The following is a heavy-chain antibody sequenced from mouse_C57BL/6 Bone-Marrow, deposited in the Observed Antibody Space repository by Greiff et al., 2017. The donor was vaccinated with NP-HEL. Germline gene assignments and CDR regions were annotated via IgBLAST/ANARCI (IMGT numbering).Heavy chain of an antibody. D-gene: IGHD2-5*01. V-gene: IGHV2-9-1*01. CDR3: ARNEAYYSNYLYAMDY. Sequence: VMLVESGPGLVAPSQSLSITCTVSGFSLTSYAISWVRQPPGKGLEWLGVIWTGGGTNYNSALKSRLSISKDNSKSQVFLKMNSLQTDDTARYYCARNEAYYSNYLYAMDYWGQGTSVTVSS. CDR2: IWTGGGT. J-gene: IGHJ4*01. CDR1: GFSLTSYA.